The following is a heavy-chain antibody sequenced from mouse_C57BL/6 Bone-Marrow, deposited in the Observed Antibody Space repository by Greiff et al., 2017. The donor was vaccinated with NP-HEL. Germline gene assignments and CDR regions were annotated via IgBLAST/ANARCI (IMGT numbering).Heavy chain of an antibody. CDR3: ARFYYDYDGGGYYFDY. Sequence: VQLQQPGAELVMPGASVKLSCKASGYTFTSYWMHWVKQRPGQGLEWIGEIDPSDSYTNYNQKFKGKSTLTVDKSSSTAYMQLSSLTSEDSAVYYCARFYYDYDGGGYYFDYWGQGTTLTVSS. D-gene: IGHD2-4*01. J-gene: IGHJ2*01. CDR1: GYTFTSYW. V-gene: IGHV1-69*01. CDR2: IDPSDSYT.